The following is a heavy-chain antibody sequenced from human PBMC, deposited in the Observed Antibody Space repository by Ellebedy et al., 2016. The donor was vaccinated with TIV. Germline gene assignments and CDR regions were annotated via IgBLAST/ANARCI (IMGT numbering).Heavy chain of an antibody. CDR1: GYMLTSYY. CDR2: INPNGGST. V-gene: IGHV1-46*01. J-gene: IGHJ4*02. D-gene: IGHD5-24*01. Sequence: ASVKVSCKAFGYMLTSYYMHWVRQAPGQGFEWMGRINPNGGSTSYAQKFQGRVTMTRDTSTSTVYMELSSLRSEDTAVYYCVRAPTPRDAYQPGRYWGQGTLVTVSS. CDR3: VRAPTPRDAYQPGRY.